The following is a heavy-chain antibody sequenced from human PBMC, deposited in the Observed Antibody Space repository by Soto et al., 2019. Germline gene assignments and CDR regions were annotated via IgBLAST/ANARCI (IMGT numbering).Heavy chain of an antibody. CDR2: IIPILGIA. Sequence: QVQLVQSGAEVKKPGSSVKVSCKASGGTFSSYTISWVRQAPGQGREWMGRIIPILGIANYAQKFQGRVTITADKSTSTAYMELSSLRSEDTAVYYCITGPRASGKGGLYYWVQGTLVTVSS. CDR1: GGTFSSYT. D-gene: IGHD6-13*01. J-gene: IGHJ4*02. V-gene: IGHV1-69*02. CDR3: ITGPRASGKGGLYY.